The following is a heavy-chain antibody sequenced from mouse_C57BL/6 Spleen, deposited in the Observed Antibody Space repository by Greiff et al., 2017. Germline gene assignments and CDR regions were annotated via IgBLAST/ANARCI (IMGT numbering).Heavy chain of an antibody. Sequence: QVQLKQPGAELVMPGASVKLSCKASGYTFTSYWMHWVKQRPGQGLEWIGEIDPSDSYTNYNQKFKGKSTLTVDKSSSTAYMQLSSLTSEDSAVYYCARWDYYGSYAWFAYWGQGTLVTVSA. CDR1: GYTFTSYW. D-gene: IGHD1-1*01. V-gene: IGHV1-69*01. CDR3: ARWDYYGSYAWFAY. CDR2: IDPSDSYT. J-gene: IGHJ3*01.